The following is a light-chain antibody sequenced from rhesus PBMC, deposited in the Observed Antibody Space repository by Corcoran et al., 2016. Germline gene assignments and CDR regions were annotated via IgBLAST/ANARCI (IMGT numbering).Light chain of an antibody. CDR1: QSVSSN. CDR2: GAS. CDR3: HQCSSWPLT. V-gene: IGKV3-42*03. Sequence: EIVMTQSPATLSLSPGERATLSCRASQSVSSNFAWYQQKPGQAPSLLIYGASNRASGIPDRFSGSGSGTEFTLPISSLEPGDFAVYYCHQCSSWPLTFGGGTKVEFK. J-gene: IGKJ4*01.